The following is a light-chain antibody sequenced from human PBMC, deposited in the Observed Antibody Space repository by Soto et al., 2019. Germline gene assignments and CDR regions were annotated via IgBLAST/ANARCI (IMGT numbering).Light chain of an antibody. Sequence: QSALTQPASVSGSPGQSITISCTGTSSDVGSYDLVSWYQQHPGKAPKLMIYEGTKRPSGVSNRFSGSKSGTTASLTISVLQAEDEADYYCCSYAGSGNVVFGGGTKLTVL. CDR1: SSDVGSYDL. CDR3: CSYAGSGNVV. J-gene: IGLJ2*01. CDR2: EGT. V-gene: IGLV2-23*01.